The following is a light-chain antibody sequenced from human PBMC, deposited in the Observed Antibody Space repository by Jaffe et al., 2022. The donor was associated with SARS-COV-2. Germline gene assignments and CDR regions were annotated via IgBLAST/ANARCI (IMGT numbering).Light chain of an antibody. Sequence: IQLTQSPSSVSASVGDRVTITCRASQDFNGWLAWYQQKPGRAPKLLIHAASRLQSGVPSRFTGSGSGTYFTLTIYSLQPEDFATYYCQQANSFPLTFGGGTRVEIK. J-gene: IGKJ4*01. CDR2: AAS. CDR3: QQANSFPLT. V-gene: IGKV1-12*01. CDR1: QDFNGW.